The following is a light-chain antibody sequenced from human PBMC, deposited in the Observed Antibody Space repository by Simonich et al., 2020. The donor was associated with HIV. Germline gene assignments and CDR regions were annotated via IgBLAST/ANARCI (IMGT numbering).Light chain of an antibody. CDR3: SSYTSSSTLV. Sequence: QSALTQPASVSGSPGQSITISCPGTSRDVGGYNYVSWSQKHPGKAPKLMIYDVSKRPSGVSNRCSGSKSGNTASLTISGLQAEDEADYYCSSYTSSSTLVFGGGTKLTVL. CDR2: DVS. V-gene: IGLV2-14*01. CDR1: SRDVGGYNY. J-gene: IGLJ2*01.